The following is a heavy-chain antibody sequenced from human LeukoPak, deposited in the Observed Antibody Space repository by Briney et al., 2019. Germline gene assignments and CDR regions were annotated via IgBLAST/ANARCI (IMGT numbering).Heavy chain of an antibody. CDR3: ARDWGVTLLDY. Sequence: SETLSPTCTVSGGSISSGDYYWSWIRQPPGKGLEWIGYIYYSGSTYYNPSLKSRVTISVDTSKNQFSLKLSSVTAADTAVYYCARDWGVTLLDYWGQGTLVTVSS. CDR1: GGSISSGDYY. D-gene: IGHD3-10*01. J-gene: IGHJ4*02. CDR2: IYYSGST. V-gene: IGHV4-30-4*08.